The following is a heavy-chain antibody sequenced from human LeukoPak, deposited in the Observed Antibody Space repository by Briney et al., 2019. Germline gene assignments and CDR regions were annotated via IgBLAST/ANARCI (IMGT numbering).Heavy chain of an antibody. V-gene: IGHV3-23*01. Sequence: GGSLRLSCAASGFTFSSYAMSWVRQAPGKGLEWVSAISGSGGSTYYADSVKGRFTISRDSSKNTLYLQMNSLRAEDTAVYYCAKGGVGATWYYFDYWGQGTLVTVSS. CDR1: GFTFSSYA. CDR2: ISGSGGST. CDR3: AKGGVGATWYYFDY. J-gene: IGHJ4*02. D-gene: IGHD1-26*01.